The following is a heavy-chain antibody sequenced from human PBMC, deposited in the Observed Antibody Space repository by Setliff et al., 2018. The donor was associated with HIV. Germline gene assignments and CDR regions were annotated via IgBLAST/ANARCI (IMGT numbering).Heavy chain of an antibody. Sequence: RLSCAASGFTFRSYEMNWVRQAPGKGLEWVSYISRSGSTIHYADSVKGRFTISRDNSKNTLYLQMNSQRAEDTAVYYCAKDHATSSWFTALLDYWGQGALVTVSS. J-gene: IGHJ4*02. D-gene: IGHD6-13*01. V-gene: IGHV3-48*03. CDR1: GFTFRSYE. CDR3: AKDHATSSWFTALLDY. CDR2: ISRSGSTI.